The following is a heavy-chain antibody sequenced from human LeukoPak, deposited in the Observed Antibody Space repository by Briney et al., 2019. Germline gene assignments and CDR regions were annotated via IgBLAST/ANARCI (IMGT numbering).Heavy chain of an antibody. CDR2: ISGSGGST. CDR3: AKLMVRGVISDNWFDP. D-gene: IGHD3-10*01. CDR1: GFTFSSYA. Sequence: AGGSLRLSCAASGFTFSSYAMSWVRQAPGKGLEWVSAISGSGGSTYYADSVKGRFTISRDNSKNTLYLQMISLRAEDTAVYYCAKLMVRGVISDNWFDPWGQGTLVTVSS. V-gene: IGHV3-23*01. J-gene: IGHJ5*02.